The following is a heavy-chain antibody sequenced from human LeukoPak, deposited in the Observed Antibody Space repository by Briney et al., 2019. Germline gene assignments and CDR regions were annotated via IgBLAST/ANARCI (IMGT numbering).Heavy chain of an antibody. D-gene: IGHD3-22*01. CDR3: ARGPNYYYDSSAYFLVGPWFDP. V-gene: IGHV4-34*01. CDR1: GGSFSNYY. CDR2: INPRRST. J-gene: IGHJ5*02. Sequence: PAQTLSLTCAVYGGSFSNYYWSWIRQPPGKGLEWIGEINPRRSTNYNPSLKSRITISVDTSKKQFSLKLRSVTAADTAVYYCARGPNYYYDSSAYFLVGPWFDPWGQGTLVTVSS.